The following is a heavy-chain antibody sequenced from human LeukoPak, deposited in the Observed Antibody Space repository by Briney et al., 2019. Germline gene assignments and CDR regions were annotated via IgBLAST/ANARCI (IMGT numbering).Heavy chain of an antibody. Sequence: PSETLSLTCTVSGGSISSYYWSWIRQPAGKGLEWIGRIYTSGSTNYNPSLKSRVTMSVDTSKNQFSLKLSSVTAADTAMYYCARGESSYCSGGCYFASWGQGTLVTISS. CDR1: GGSISSYY. J-gene: IGHJ5*01. CDR2: IYTSGST. CDR3: ARGESSYCSGGCYFAS. D-gene: IGHD2-21*02. V-gene: IGHV4-4*07.